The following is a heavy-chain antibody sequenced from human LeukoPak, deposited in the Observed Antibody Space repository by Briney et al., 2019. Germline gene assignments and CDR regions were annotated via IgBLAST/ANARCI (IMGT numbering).Heavy chain of an antibody. Sequence: ASVKVSCKVSGHSLAGLSIHWVRQSPEKGLEWMGGFDPGDVETIYSQKFQDRVIMTEDKSTDTASMELSSLRSEDTAVYYCATDFSDWDFGVVYRGGKFDYWGQGTLVTVSS. D-gene: IGHD3-3*01. CDR3: ATDFSDWDFGVVYRGGKFDY. CDR1: GHSLAGLS. CDR2: FDPGDVET. J-gene: IGHJ4*02. V-gene: IGHV1-24*01.